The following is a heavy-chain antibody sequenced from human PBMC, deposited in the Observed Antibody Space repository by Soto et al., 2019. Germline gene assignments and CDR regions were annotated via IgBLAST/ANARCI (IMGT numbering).Heavy chain of an antibody. V-gene: IGHV4-34*01. CDR2: INHSGST. CDR3: ARAYYYDSSGYYYFDY. J-gene: IGHJ4*02. Sequence: PSETRSRTCAVYGGSFSCYYWSWIRQPPGKGLEWIGEINHSGSTNYNPSLKSRVTISVDTSKNQFSLKLSSVTAADTAVYYCARAYYYDSSGYYYFDYWGQGTLVTVSS. CDR1: GGSFSCYY. D-gene: IGHD3-22*01.